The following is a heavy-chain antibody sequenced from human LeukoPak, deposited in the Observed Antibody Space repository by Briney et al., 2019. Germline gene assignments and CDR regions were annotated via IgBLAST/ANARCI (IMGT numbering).Heavy chain of an antibody. Sequence: GASVKVSCKASGYTFTSYGISWVRQAPGQGLEWMGWINPNSGGTNYAQKFQGRVTMTRDTSISTAYMELSRLRSDDTAVYYCARSYCSGGSCYLMGNDYWGQGTLVTVSS. J-gene: IGHJ4*02. CDR2: INPNSGGT. D-gene: IGHD2-15*01. CDR3: ARSYCSGGSCYLMGNDY. V-gene: IGHV1-2*02. CDR1: GYTFTSYG.